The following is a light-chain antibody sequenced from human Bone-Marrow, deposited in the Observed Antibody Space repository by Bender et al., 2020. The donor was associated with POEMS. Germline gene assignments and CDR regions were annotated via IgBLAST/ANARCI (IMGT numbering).Light chain of an antibody. CDR1: SSNIASHY. J-gene: IGLJ2*01. CDR2: RSN. V-gene: IGLV1-47*01. Sequence: QSVLTQPPSASGTPGQRVTISCSGSSSNIASHYVYWYQQLSGTAPTLLIYRSNQRPSGVPDRFSASKSGTSASLAISGLRSEDEADYYCASWDDNLNGPIFGGGTKVTVL. CDR3: ASWDDNLNGPI.